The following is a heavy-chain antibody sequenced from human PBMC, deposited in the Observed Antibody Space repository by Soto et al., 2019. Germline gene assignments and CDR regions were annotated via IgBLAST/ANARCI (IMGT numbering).Heavy chain of an antibody. D-gene: IGHD1-7*01. J-gene: IGHJ6*02. CDR2: IWYDGSNK. V-gene: IGHV3-33*01. CDR1: GLTFSSYG. Sequence: PAGSLRLSCAASGLTFSSYGMHWVRQAPGKGLEWVAVIWYDGSNKYYADSVKGRFTISRDNSKNTLYLQMNSLRAEDTAVYYCARDVLELLDYYYGMDVWGQGTTVTVSS. CDR3: ARDVLELLDYYYGMDV.